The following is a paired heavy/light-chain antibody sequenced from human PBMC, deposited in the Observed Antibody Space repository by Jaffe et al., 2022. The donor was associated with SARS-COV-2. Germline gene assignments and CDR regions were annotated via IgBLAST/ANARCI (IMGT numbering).Heavy chain of an antibody. Sequence: QVQLQESGPGLVKPSQTLSLTCTVSGGSISSGSYYWSWIRQPAGKGLEWIGRIYTSGSTTYHPSLKNRVAISVDTSKNQLSLKLSSVTAADTAVYYCAREKVVPGVISYHPFDYWGQGTLVTVSS. D-gene: IGHD2-2*01. CDR3: AREKVVPGVISYHPFDY. J-gene: IGHJ4*02. CDR1: GGSISSGSYY. CDR2: IYTSGST. V-gene: IGHV4-61*02.
Light chain of an antibody. CDR3: QQYYSPPWT. V-gene: IGKV4-1*01. CDR2: WSS. CDR1: QSVLYSSNNKDY. J-gene: IGKJ1*01. Sequence: DIVMTQSPDSLAVSLGERATINCKSGQSVLYSSNNKDYLAWYQQKPGQPPKLLIYWSSTRESGVPDRFSGSGSGTDFTLTISSLQAEDVAVYYCQQYYSPPWTFGQGTKVEIK.